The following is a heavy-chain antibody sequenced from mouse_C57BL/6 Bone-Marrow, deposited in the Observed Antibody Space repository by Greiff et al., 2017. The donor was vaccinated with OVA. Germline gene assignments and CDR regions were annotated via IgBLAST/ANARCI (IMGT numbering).Heavy chain of an antibody. J-gene: IGHJ4*01. CDR3: ATYYSFF. CDR2: ISYDGSN. D-gene: IGHD2-12*01. CDR1: GYSITSGYY. Sequence: ESGPGLVKPSQSLSLTCSVTGYSITSGYYWNWIRQFPGNKLEWMGYISYDGSNNYNPSLKNRISITRDTSKNQFFLKLNSVTTEDTATYYCATYYSFFWGQGTSVTVSS. V-gene: IGHV3-6*01.